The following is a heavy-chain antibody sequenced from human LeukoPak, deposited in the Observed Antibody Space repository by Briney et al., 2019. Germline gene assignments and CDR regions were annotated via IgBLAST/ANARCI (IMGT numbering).Heavy chain of an antibody. J-gene: IGHJ4*02. CDR1: GFTVSSNY. D-gene: IGHD3-10*01. CDR2: IYSGGST. Sequence: RPGGSLRLSCAASGFTVSSNYMSWVRQAPGKGLEWVSVIYSGGSTYYADSVKGRFTISRDNSKNTLYLQMNSLRAEDTAVYYCAKGEGYYYGSGSCFDYWGQGTLVTVSS. V-gene: IGHV3-53*01. CDR3: AKGEGYYYGSGSCFDY.